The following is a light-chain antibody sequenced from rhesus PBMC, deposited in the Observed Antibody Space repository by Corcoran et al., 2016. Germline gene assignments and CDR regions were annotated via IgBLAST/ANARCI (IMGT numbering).Light chain of an antibody. CDR2: KAS. CDR3: QHGYGTP. J-gene: IGKJ2*01. V-gene: IGKV1-74*01. Sequence: DIPMTQSPSSLSASVGDRVTITCRASENVNNYLNWYQQKPGKAPKLLIYKASTLKSGGPSRFSGSGSGTDYTCIISSLQPEDVATYYWQHGYGTPFGQGTKVEIK. CDR1: ENVNNY.